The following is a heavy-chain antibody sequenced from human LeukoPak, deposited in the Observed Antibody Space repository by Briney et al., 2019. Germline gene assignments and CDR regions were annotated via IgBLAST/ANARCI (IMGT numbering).Heavy chain of an antibody. CDR3: ARRRLQYGWFDP. CDR1: GFTFNAFG. D-gene: IGHD4-11*01. CDR2: IKQDGSEK. Sequence: GGSLRLSCAASGFTFNAFGMNWVRQAPGKGLEWVANIKQDGSEKYYVDSVKGRFTISRDNAKNSLYLQMNSLRAEDTAVYYCARRRLQYGWFDPWGQGTLVTVSS. J-gene: IGHJ5*02. V-gene: IGHV3-7*03.